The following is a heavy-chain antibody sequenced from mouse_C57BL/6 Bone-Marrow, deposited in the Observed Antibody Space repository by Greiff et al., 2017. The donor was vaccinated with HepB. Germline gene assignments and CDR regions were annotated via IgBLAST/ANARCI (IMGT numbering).Heavy chain of an antibody. CDR2: IDPETGGT. D-gene: IGHD1-2*01. CDR3: TTLLRDYAMDY. J-gene: IGHJ4*01. Sequence: QVQLQQSGAELVRPGASVTLSCKASGYTFTDYEMHWVKQTPVHGLEWIGAIDPETGGTAYNQKFKGKAILTADKSSSTAYMELSSLTSEDTAVYYCTTLLRDYAMDYWGQGTSVTVSS. CDR1: GYTFTDYE. V-gene: IGHV1-15*01.